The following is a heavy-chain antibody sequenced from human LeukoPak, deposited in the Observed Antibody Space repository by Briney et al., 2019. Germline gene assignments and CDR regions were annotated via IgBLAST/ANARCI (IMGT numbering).Heavy chain of an antibody. J-gene: IGHJ6*02. Sequence: PSETLSLTCTVSGGSISSYYWSWIRQPPGKGLEWFGYIYYSGSTNYNPSLKSRVTISVDTSKNQFSLKLSSVTAADTAVYYCARTGYCSSTSCYWGLNYYYGMDVWGQGTTVTVSS. CDR2: IYYSGST. V-gene: IGHV4-59*08. D-gene: IGHD2-2*03. CDR3: ARTGYCSSTSCYWGLNYYYGMDV. CDR1: GGSISSYY.